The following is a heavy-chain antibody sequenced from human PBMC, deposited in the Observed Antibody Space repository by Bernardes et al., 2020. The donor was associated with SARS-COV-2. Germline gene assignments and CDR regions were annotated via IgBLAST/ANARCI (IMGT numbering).Heavy chain of an antibody. V-gene: IGHV2-5*02. J-gene: IGHJ4*02. CDR1: GFSLRNSGVG. CDR3: AHRGGQAGTV. CDR2: IYWDDDK. D-gene: IGHD6-19*01. Sequence: SGNAPWKATQTLTLSCPFSGFSLRNSGVGVGWIRQPPGKALEWLALIYWDDDKRYSPSLKSRLTITKDTSKNQVVLTMTNMDPVDTATYYCAHRGGQAGTVWGQGTLVTVSS.